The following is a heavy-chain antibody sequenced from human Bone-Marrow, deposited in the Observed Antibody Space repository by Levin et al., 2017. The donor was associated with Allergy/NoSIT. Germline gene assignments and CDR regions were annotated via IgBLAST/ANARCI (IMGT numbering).Heavy chain of an antibody. D-gene: IGHD3-10*01. V-gene: IGHV4-34*01. CDR2: INHSGST. J-gene: IGHJ4*02. CDR1: GGSFSGYY. CDR3: AELLWFRV. Sequence: HSQTLSLTCAVYGGSFSGYYWSWIRQPPGKGLEWIGEINHSGSTNYNPSLKSRVTISVDTSKNQFSLKLSSVTAADTAVYYCAELLWFRVWGQGTLVTVSS.